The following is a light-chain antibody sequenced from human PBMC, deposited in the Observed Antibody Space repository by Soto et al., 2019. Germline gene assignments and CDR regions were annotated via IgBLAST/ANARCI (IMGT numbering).Light chain of an antibody. Sequence: EIVMTQSPATLSVSPGERATLSCRASQSVSSNLAWYQQKPGQAPRLLIYGASTRATGIPARFSGSGSGTEFTLTISILQSEDFAVYYSQQYNNWPPWTFGQGTKVEIK. CDR3: QQYNNWPPWT. CDR2: GAS. J-gene: IGKJ1*01. CDR1: QSVSSN. V-gene: IGKV3-15*01.